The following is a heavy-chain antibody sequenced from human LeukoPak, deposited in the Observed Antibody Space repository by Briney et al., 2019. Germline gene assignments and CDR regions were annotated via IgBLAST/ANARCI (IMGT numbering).Heavy chain of an antibody. Sequence: PGGSLRLSCAASGFTFSNYEMNWVRQAPGKGLEWVSYISSSASSIYYADSVKGRFTISRDNSKNTLYLQMNSLRAEDTAVYYCAKVHRRTFRGVDPYYFDYWGQGTLVTVSS. D-gene: IGHD3-16*01. CDR1: GFTFSNYE. CDR3: AKVHRRTFRGVDPYYFDY. V-gene: IGHV3-48*03. CDR2: ISSSASSI. J-gene: IGHJ4*02.